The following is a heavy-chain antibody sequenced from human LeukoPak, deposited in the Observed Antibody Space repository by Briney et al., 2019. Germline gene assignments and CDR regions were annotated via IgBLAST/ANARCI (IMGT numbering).Heavy chain of an antibody. J-gene: IGHJ3*02. D-gene: IGHD1-26*01. CDR3: ARHLNSAAFDI. Sequence: GGSLSLYCAASGFTFSSYAMHWVRPAPGKGLEYVSAISSNGGSTSYANSVKGRFTISRDNGKNSLYLQMNSLRAEDTAVYYCARHLNSAAFDIWGQGTMVTVSS. V-gene: IGHV3-64*01. CDR1: GFTFSSYA. CDR2: ISSNGGST.